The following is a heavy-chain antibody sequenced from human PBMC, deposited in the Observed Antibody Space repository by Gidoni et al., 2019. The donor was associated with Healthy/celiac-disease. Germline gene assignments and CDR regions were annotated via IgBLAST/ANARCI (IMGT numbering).Heavy chain of an antibody. CDR3: ARDLGIVLVPAAMPFY. V-gene: IGHV3-30-3*01. CDR2: ISYDGSNK. D-gene: IGHD2-2*01. Sequence: QVQLVESGGGVVQPGRSLRLPCAASGFTFRGYAMHWVRQAPGKGLEWVAVISYDGSNKYYADSVKGRFTISRDNSKNTLYLQMNSLRAEDTAVYYCARDLGIVLVPAAMPFYWGQGTLVTVSS. CDR1: GFTFRGYA. J-gene: IGHJ4*02.